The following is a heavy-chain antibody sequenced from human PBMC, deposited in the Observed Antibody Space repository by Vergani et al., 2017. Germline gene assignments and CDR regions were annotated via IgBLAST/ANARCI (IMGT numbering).Heavy chain of an antibody. CDR3: ARSTTYYDFWSGRRSPNWFDP. CDR2: IYYSGST. J-gene: IGHJ5*02. Sequence: QVQLQESGPGLVKPSETLSLTCTVSGGSISSYYWSWIRQPPGKGLEWIGYIYYSGSTNYNPSLKSRVTISVETSKNQFSLKLSSVTAADTAVYYCARSTTYYDFWSGRRSPNWFDPWGQGTLVTVSS. D-gene: IGHD3-3*01. V-gene: IGHV4-59*01. CDR1: GGSISSYY.